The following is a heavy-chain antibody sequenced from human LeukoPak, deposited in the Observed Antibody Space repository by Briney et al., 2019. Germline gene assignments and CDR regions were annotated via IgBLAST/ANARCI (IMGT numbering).Heavy chain of an antibody. J-gene: IGHJ3*02. V-gene: IGHV1-18*04. Sequence: GASVKVSCKASGYTFTSYYMHWVRQAPGQGLEWMGWISGYNGKTEYGQKVQGRVTLTTDTSTRTAYMELRTLRSDDTAVYYCARDTENVLTTLVDGFDMWGQGTMVTVSS. CDR1: GYTFTSYY. CDR2: ISGYNGKT. CDR3: ARDTENVLTTLVDGFDM. D-gene: IGHD4-17*01.